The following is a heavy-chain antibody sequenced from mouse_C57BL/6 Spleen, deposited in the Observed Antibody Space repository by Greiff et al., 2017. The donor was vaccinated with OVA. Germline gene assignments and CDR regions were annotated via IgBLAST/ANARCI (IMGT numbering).Heavy chain of an antibody. D-gene: IGHD3-1*01. J-gene: IGHJ4*01. Sequence: EVKLMESGAELVKPGASVKLSCTASGFNITDYYMHWVKQRTEQGLEWIGRIDPEDGETKYAPKFQGKATITADTSSNTAYLQLSSLTSEDTAVYYCARSVPGGRDYYAMDYWGQGTSVTVSS. CDR3: ARSVPGGRDYYAMDY. CDR1: GFNITDYY. CDR2: IDPEDGET. V-gene: IGHV14-2*01.